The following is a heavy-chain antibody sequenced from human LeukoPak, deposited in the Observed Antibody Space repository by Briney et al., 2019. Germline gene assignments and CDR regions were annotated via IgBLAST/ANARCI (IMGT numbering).Heavy chain of an antibody. Sequence: VASVKVSCKASGGTFSSYAISWVRQAPGQGLEWMAGIIPIFGTANYAQKFQGRVTITADESTSTAYMELSSLRFEDTAVYYCAHTRGYSYGLPTPYFDYWGQGTLVTVSS. CDR1: GGTFSSYA. CDR2: IIPIFGTA. CDR3: AHTRGYSYGLPTPYFDY. J-gene: IGHJ4*02. V-gene: IGHV1-69*13. D-gene: IGHD5-18*01.